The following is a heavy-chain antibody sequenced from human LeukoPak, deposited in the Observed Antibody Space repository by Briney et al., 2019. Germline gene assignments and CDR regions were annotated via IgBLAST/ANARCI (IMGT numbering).Heavy chain of an antibody. CDR1: GFTVSSDY. Sequence: PGGSLRLSCAASGFTVSSDYMSWVRQAPGKGLEWVSVIYSGGSTYYADSVKGRFTISRDNSKNTLYLQMNSLRAEDTAVYYCAREAAVIAARPGGYYMDVWGKGTTVTVSS. J-gene: IGHJ6*03. CDR2: IYSGGST. V-gene: IGHV3-53*01. D-gene: IGHD6-6*01. CDR3: AREAAVIAARPGGYYMDV.